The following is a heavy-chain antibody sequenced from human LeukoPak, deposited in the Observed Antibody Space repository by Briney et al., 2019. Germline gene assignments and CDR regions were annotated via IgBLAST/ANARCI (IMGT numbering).Heavy chain of an antibody. CDR3: AKGTIAAAGRAVFDY. CDR2: ISWNSGSI. V-gene: IGHV3-9*01. Sequence: PGRSLRLSCAASGFTFDDYAMHWVRQAPGKGLEWVSGISWNSGSIGYADSVKGRFTISRDNAKNSLYLQMNSLRAEDTALYYCAKGTIAAAGRAVFDYWGQGTLVTVSS. D-gene: IGHD6-13*01. CDR1: GFTFDDYA. J-gene: IGHJ4*02.